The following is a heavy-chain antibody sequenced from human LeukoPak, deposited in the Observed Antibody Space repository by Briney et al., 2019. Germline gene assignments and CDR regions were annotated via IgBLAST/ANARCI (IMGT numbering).Heavy chain of an antibody. V-gene: IGHV3-64D*06. CDR1: GFTFSSYA. CDR3: VKNPDGSCDY. D-gene: IGHD1-26*01. J-gene: IGHJ4*02. Sequence: GGSLRLSCSGSGFTFSSYAMHWVRQAPGKGLEYVSAISPNGGSTYYADSVKGRFTISRDNSKNTLYLQMSSLRPEDTAVYYCVKNPDGSCDYWGQGTLVTVSS. CDR2: ISPNGGST.